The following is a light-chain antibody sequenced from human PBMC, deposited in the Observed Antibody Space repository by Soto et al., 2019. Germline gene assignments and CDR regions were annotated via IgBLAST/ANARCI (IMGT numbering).Light chain of an antibody. CDR3: SAYTARSTLV. Sequence: QSVLTQPASVSGSPGQSITISCTGTSSDVGTYNFVSWYQQYPGRAPKLTIYEVRNRPSGISSRFSGSRSGNTASLTISGLQSEDEGDYYCSAYTARSTLVFGGGTKVTVL. J-gene: IGLJ3*02. V-gene: IGLV2-14*01. CDR2: EVR. CDR1: SSDVGTYNF.